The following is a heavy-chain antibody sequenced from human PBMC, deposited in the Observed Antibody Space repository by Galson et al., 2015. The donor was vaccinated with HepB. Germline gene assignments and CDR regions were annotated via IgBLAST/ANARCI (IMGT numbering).Heavy chain of an antibody. J-gene: IGHJ4*02. Sequence: SLRLSCAASGFNFSDYWMNWVRQAPGKGLEWVASIKYDGSEKYYVDSVKGRFTISRDNAKNSLYLQMNSLRADDTAVYYCARDGVAAGLYFDCWGQGTLVTVSS. CDR2: IKYDGSEK. CDR1: GFNFSDYW. V-gene: IGHV3-7*03. D-gene: IGHD6-13*01. CDR3: ARDGVAAGLYFDC.